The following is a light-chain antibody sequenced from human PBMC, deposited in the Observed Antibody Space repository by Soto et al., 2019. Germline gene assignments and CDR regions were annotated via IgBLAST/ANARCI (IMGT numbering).Light chain of an antibody. Sequence: QSALTQPPSASGSPGQSVTISCTGTSSDVGNYNYVSWYQQHPGKAPKLMIYEVTKRPSGVPDRFSGSKSGNTASLTVSGLQAEDEADYYCSSYAGSHSYVFGTGTKLTVL. CDR2: EVT. CDR3: SSYAGSHSYV. V-gene: IGLV2-8*01. J-gene: IGLJ1*01. CDR1: SSDVGNYNY.